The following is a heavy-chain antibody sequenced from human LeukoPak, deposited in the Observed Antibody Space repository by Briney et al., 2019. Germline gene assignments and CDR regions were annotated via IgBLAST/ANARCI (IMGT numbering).Heavy chain of an antibody. CDR3: APDNSHLRSNSRQEVYYYYGMDV. Sequence: SETLSLTCTVSGGSISSGGYYWSWIRQHPGRGLEWIGYIYYSGSTYYNPSLTSRVTISVDTSKTQFSLKLSSVTAADTAVYYCAPDNSHLRSNSRQEVYYYYGMDVWGPGNPVTVSS. CDR1: GGSISSGGYY. D-gene: IGHD5/OR15-5a*01. CDR2: IYYSGST. V-gene: IGHV4-31*03. J-gene: IGHJ6*02.